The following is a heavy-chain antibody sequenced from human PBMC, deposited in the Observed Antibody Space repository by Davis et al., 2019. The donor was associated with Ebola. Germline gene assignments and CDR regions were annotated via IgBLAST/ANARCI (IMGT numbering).Heavy chain of an antibody. CDR1: GYTFTNYY. Sequence: ASVKVSCKASGYTFTNYYMHWVRQAPGQGLEWMGMINPNDGRTIYAQKFQGRVTVTRDTSTTTVYMDLSSLRSEDTAVYYCVTDSPWFDYWGQGALVTVSS. CDR3: VTDSPWFDY. J-gene: IGHJ4*02. CDR2: INPNDGRT. V-gene: IGHV1-46*01.